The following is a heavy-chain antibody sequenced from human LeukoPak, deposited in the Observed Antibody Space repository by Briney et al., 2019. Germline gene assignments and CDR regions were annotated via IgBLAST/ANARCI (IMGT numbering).Heavy chain of an antibody. V-gene: IGHV3-9*01. CDR2: ISWNSGSI. CDR3: AKVYGGYSYGLDY. D-gene: IGHD5-18*01. Sequence: GGSLRLCCAASGFTFDDYAMHWVRQATGKGLEWVSGISWNSGSIGYADSVKGRFTISRDNAKNSLYLQMNSLRAEDTALYYCAKVYGGYSYGLDYWGQGTLVTVSS. J-gene: IGHJ4*02. CDR1: GFTFDDYA.